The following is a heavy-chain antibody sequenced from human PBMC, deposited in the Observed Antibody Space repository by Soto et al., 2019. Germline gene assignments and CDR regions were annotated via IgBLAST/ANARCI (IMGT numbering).Heavy chain of an antibody. J-gene: IGHJ5*02. CDR3: ARGDWFHP. CDR1: GGSISSGGYY. CDR2: IYYSGST. V-gene: IGHV4-31*03. Sequence: SSETLSLTCTVSGGSISSGGYYWSWIRQHPGKGLEWIGYIYYSGSTYYNPSLKSRVTISVDTSKNRFSLDLTSVTAADSAVYYCARGDWFHPWGPGTLVTVSS.